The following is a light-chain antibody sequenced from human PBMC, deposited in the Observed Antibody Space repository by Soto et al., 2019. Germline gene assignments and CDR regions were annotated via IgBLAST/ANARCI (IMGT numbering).Light chain of an antibody. Sequence: IVMTQSPATLSVSPGERATLSCRASQSVNSNLAWYRQKPGQAPRLLISDASTRATGVPARFSGSGSGTEFTLTISSLQSEDSGIYYCQQYNFWPPLTFGGGTKVELK. J-gene: IGKJ4*01. CDR2: DAS. CDR1: QSVNSN. V-gene: IGKV3-15*01. CDR3: QQYNFWPPLT.